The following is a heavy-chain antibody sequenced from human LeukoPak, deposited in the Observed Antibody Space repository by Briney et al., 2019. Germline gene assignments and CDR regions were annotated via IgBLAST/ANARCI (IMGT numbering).Heavy chain of an antibody. D-gene: IGHD3-10*01. J-gene: IGHJ3*02. CDR3: ASRRGTRDAFDI. V-gene: IGHV3-23*01. CDR1: GFTFSSYA. Sequence: AGGSLRLSCAASGFTFSSYAMSWVRQAPGKGLEWVSAISGSGGSTYYADSVKGRFTISRDNSKNTLYLQMNSLRAEDTAVYYCASRRGTRDAFDIWGQGTMVTVSS. CDR2: ISGSGGST.